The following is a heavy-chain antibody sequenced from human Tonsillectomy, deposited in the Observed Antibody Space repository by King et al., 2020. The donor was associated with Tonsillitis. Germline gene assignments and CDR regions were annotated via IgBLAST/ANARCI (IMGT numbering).Heavy chain of an antibody. D-gene: IGHD7-27*01. CDR3: ATELGINFDY. V-gene: IGHV3-23*04. Sequence: VQLVESGGGLVQPGGSLRLSCAASGFTFSSYAMTWVRQAPGKGLEWVSGISPAGDNTYYADLIKGRFSISRDNSQNTLSLQMDSLRAEDTAIYYCATELGINFDYWGQGILVSVSS. CDR1: GFTFSSYA. CDR2: ISPAGDNT. J-gene: IGHJ4*02.